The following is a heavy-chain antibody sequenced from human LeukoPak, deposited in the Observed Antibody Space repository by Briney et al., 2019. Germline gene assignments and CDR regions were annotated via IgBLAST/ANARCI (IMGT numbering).Heavy chain of an antibody. CDR2: ITGSGGTT. Sequence: PGGSLRLSCAASTFIFSNYAMSWVHQAPGKGLEWVSAITGSGGTTYYAESVKGRFTISRDNSKNTLYLQMNSLRAEDTAVYHCAKVASGSGSMYYYGMDVWGQGTTVTVSS. CDR3: AKVASGSGSMYYYGMDV. J-gene: IGHJ6*02. V-gene: IGHV3-23*01. CDR1: TFIFSNYA. D-gene: IGHD3-10*01.